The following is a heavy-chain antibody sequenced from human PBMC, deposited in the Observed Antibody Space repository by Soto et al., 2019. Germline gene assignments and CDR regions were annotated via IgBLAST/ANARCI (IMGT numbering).Heavy chain of an antibody. D-gene: IGHD3-10*01. V-gene: IGHV3-64*01. J-gene: IGHJ4*02. CDR3: ARRGYGLYLDY. CDR2: ISGNGGST. CDR1: GFTFSSYA. Sequence: EVQLVESGGGLVQPGGPLRLSCAASGFTFSSYAMHWVRQAPGKGLEYVSVISGNGGSTYYANSVKGRFTISRDNSKNTLYLQMGSLRAEDMAVYYCARRGYGLYLDYWGQGTLVTVSS.